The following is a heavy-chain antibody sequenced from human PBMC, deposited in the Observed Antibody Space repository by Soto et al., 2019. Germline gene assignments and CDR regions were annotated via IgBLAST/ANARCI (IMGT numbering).Heavy chain of an antibody. CDR2: IWYDGSNK. V-gene: IGHV3-33*01. CDR1: GFTFSSYG. Sequence: ESGGGVVQPGRSLRLSCAASGFTFSSYGMHWVRQAPGKGLEWVAVIWYDGSNKYYADSVKGRFTISRDNSKNTLYLQMNSLRAEDTAVYYCARSFSPYCSGGSCWYFQHWGQGTLVTVSS. D-gene: IGHD2-15*01. CDR3: ARSFSPYCSGGSCWYFQH. J-gene: IGHJ1*01.